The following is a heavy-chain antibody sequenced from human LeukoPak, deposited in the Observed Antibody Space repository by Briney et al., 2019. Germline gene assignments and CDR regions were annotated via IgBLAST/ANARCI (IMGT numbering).Heavy chain of an antibody. CDR2: ISSSSSYI. Sequence: GGSLRLSCAASGLTFINHNIYWVRQAPGKGLEWVSSISSSSSYIYYADSVKGRFTISRDNAKNSLYLQMNSLRAEDTAVYYCARDRQMAYDSSGYFDYWGQGTLVTVSS. CDR3: ARDRQMAYDSSGYFDY. CDR1: GLTFINHN. V-gene: IGHV3-21*01. D-gene: IGHD3-22*01. J-gene: IGHJ4*02.